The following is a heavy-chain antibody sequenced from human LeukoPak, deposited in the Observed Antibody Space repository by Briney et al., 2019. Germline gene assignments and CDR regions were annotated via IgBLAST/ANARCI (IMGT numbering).Heavy chain of an antibody. CDR3: ARDGIPNVLLWFGELLHWFDP. CDR1: GYTFTGYY. V-gene: IGHV1-2*02. Sequence: ASVKVSCKASGYTFTGYYMHWVRQAPGQGLEWMGWINPNSGGTNYAQKFQGRVTMTRDTSISTAYMELSRLRSDDTAVYYCARDGIPNVLLWFGELLHWFDPWGQGTLVTVSS. CDR2: INPNSGGT. J-gene: IGHJ5*02. D-gene: IGHD3-10*01.